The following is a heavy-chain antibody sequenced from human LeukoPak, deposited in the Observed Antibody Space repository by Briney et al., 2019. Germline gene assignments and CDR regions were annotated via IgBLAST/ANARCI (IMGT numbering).Heavy chain of an antibody. Sequence: SETLSLTCAVSGYSINSGYCWGWIRQPPGKGLEWIGGIDHSGNTHYNPSLKNRVTISVDTSKNEFSLKLSSVTATDTAVYYCARVPHSVEGSMKAVFIHYFDYWGQGSLVAVSS. CDR3: ARVPHSVEGSMKAVFIHYFDY. CDR1: GYSINSGYC. CDR2: IDHSGNT. V-gene: IGHV4-38-2*01. J-gene: IGHJ4*02. D-gene: IGHD3-22*01.